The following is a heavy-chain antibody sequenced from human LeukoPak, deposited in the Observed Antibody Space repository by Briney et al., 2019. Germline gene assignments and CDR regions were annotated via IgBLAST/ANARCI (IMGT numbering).Heavy chain of an antibody. J-gene: IGHJ4*02. V-gene: IGHV4-4*07. D-gene: IGHD2-2*01. CDR3: ATLIGYCSSTSCDEIDY. CDR2: IYTSGST. CDR1: GGSISSYY. Sequence: SETLSLTCTVSGGSISSYYRSWIRQPAGKGLEWIGRIYTSGSTNYNPSLKSRVTMSVDTSKNQFSLKLSSVTAADTAVYYCATLIGYCSSTSCDEIDYWGEGTLVTVSS.